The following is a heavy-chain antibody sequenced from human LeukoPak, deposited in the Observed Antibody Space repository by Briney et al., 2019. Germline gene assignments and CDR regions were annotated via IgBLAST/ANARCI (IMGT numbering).Heavy chain of an antibody. CDR3: ARVMYYYGSGSYSTFDY. CDR1: GYTFTSYG. Sequence: GASVKVSCKASGYTFTSYGISWVRQAPGQGLEWMGWISAYNGNTNYAQKLQGRVTMTTDTSTSTAYMELRSLRSDDTAVYYCARVMYYYGSGSYSTFDYWGQGTLVTVSS. V-gene: IGHV1-18*01. D-gene: IGHD3-10*01. J-gene: IGHJ4*02. CDR2: ISAYNGNT.